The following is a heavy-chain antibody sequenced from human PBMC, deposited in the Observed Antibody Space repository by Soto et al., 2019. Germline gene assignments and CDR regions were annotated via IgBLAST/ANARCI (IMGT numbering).Heavy chain of an antibody. CDR2: IKQDGSEK. V-gene: IGHV3-7*03. D-gene: IGHD1-1*01. CDR1: GFTFSSYC. CDR3: ARGGVRSYYYGMDV. Sequence: GGSLRLSCAGSGFTFSSYCMSWVRQAPGKGLEWVANIKQDGSEKYYVDSVKGRFTISRDNAKNSLYLQMNSLRAEDTAVYYCARGGVRSYYYGMDVWGQGTTVTVSS. J-gene: IGHJ6*02.